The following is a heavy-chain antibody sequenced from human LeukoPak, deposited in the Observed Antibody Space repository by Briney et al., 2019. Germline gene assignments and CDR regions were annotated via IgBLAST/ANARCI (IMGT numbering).Heavy chain of an antibody. Sequence: PGVSVRLSCTASGFTLCSSDMSWVPRAPGKGLEWVSTMSPSGGTYYADSVKGRFTISRDNSKNTLYLQMNSLRAEDTAIYYCAKDSGFSVTYVDFWGQGTLVTVSS. V-gene: IGHV3-23*01. CDR2: MSPSGGT. D-gene: IGHD3-10*01. CDR1: GFTLCSSD. J-gene: IGHJ4*02. CDR3: AKDSGFSVTYVDF.